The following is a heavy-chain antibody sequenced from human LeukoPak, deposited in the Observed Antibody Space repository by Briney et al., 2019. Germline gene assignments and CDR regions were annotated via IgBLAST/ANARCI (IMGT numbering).Heavy chain of an antibody. V-gene: IGHV4-34*01. D-gene: IGHD6-25*01. CDR2: INHSVGT. Sequence: PSETLSLTCAVYGGSFSGYYWSWIRQPPGKGLEWIGEINHSVGTNYNPSLKSRVAISVTTSKNQFSLELSSVTAADTAVYYCARDPSYSSGWFDYWGQGTLVTVSS. CDR1: GGSFSGYY. J-gene: IGHJ4*02. CDR3: ARDPSYSSGWFDY.